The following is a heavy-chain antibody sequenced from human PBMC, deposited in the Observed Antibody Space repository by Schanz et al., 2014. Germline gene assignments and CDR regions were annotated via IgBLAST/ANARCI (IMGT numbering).Heavy chain of an antibody. CDR1: GFTVSGNY. J-gene: IGHJ3*02. V-gene: IGHV3-21*02. Sequence: EVQLVESGGGLVQPGGSLRLSCAVSGFTVSGNYMNWVRQAPGKGLEWVSFISTGRYLYYADSVKGRFTISRDNAKNSLFLQMNSLTAEDTAVYYCVREDMVRGIRAFDIWGQGTMVTVSS. D-gene: IGHD3-10*01. CDR2: ISTGRYL. CDR3: VREDMVRGIRAFDI.